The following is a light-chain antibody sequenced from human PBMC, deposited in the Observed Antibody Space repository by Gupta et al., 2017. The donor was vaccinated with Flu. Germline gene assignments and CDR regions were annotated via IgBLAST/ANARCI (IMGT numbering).Light chain of an antibody. CDR3: QVWDSSSDSRV. Sequence: KSIRSTVGGENMGSKSVKCYQERQGQAPVLVVYDDRDRHAGVLERVSGSNSGNTATLTISRVEAGDEADYYCQVWDSSSDSRVFGGGTKLTVL. J-gene: IGLJ3*02. CDR2: DDR. V-gene: IGLV3-21*03. CDR1: NMGSKS.